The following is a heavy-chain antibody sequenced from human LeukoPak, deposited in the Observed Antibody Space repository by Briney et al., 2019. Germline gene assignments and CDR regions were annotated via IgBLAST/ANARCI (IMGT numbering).Heavy chain of an antibody. V-gene: IGHV1-8*01. Sequence: ASAKVSCKASGYTFTSYDINWVRQATGQGLEWMGWMNPNSGNTGYAQKFQGRVTMTRNTSISTAYMELSSLRSEDTAVYYCARGLPEYIVVVVAALNWFDPWGQGTLVTVSS. CDR3: ARGLPEYIVVVVAALNWFDP. D-gene: IGHD2-15*01. J-gene: IGHJ5*02. CDR1: GYTFTSYD. CDR2: MNPNSGNT.